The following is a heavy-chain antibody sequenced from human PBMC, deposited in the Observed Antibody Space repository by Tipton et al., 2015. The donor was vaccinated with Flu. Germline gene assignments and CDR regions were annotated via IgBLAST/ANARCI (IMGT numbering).Heavy chain of an antibody. D-gene: IGHD2-8*01. V-gene: IGHV1-69*01. CDR3: TRGAEEWSSLSDFYYHDMDV. J-gene: IGHJ6*02. CDR1: GGTFSSYA. CDR2: VIPMFGTA. Sequence: QLVQSGAEVKKPGSSVKVPCKASGGTFSSYAISWVRQAPGQGLEWMGGVIPMFGTADYAQKFQGRVTITADESATTAWMELNTRRFEDTAVYYCTRGAEEWSSLSDFYYHDMDVWGQGTTVTVSS.